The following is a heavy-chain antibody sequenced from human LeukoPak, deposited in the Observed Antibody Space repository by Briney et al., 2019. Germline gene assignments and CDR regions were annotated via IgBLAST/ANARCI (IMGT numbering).Heavy chain of an antibody. CDR2: IYSGGST. D-gene: IGHD2-21*02. J-gene: IGHJ4*03. V-gene: IGHV3-66*01. Sequence: PAGSLTLSRAASGFTVRSNSMSWVRQAPRKGLEWVSLIYSGGSTYYADSVKGRFTISRDNSKNTLYLQMNNLRAEDTAVYYCARETYCGGNCYFDYWGNGTMVPVSS. CDR3: ARETYCGGNCYFDY. CDR1: GFTVRSNS.